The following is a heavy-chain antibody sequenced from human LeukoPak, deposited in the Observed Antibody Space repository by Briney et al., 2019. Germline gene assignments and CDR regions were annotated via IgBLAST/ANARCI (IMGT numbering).Heavy chain of an antibody. J-gene: IGHJ4*02. D-gene: IGHD2-15*01. CDR3: ARRYCSGGSCYANFDY. V-gene: IGHV5-51*01. CDR2: IYPDDSDS. CDR1: GYNFTNYW. Sequence: GESLKFSCKGSGYNFTNYWIGWVRQMPGKGLEWMGIIYPDDSDSRYSPSFQGLVTISADKSISTAFLQWSSLKASDTAMYYCARRYCSGGSCYANFDYWGQGTLVTVSS.